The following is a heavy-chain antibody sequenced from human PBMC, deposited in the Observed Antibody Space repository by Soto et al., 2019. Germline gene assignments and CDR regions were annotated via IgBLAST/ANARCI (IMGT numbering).Heavy chain of an antibody. J-gene: IGHJ4*02. CDR3: SRAPYYYGSGSYLSYYFDS. Sequence: TLSLSCAVAGCSIGSRGFSWSWIRQPPGKGLEWIGYIYHSGSTYYNPSLKSRVTISVDRSKNQFSLKLSSVTAADTAVYYCSRAPYYYGSGSYLSYYFDSWGQGTLVTVSS. V-gene: IGHV4-30-2*01. CDR1: GCSIGSRGFS. D-gene: IGHD3-10*01. CDR2: IYHSGST.